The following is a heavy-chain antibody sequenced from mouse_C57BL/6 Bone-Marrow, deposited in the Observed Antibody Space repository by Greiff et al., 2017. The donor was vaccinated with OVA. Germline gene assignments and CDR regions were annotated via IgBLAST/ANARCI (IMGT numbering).Heavy chain of an antibody. D-gene: IGHD3-1*01. CDR1: GYAFSSYW. CDR2: IYPGDGGT. V-gene: IGHV1-80*01. Sequence: VQLQQSGAELVKPGASVTISCKASGYAFSSYWMNWVKQRPGKGLEWIGQIYPGDGGTNYNGKFKGKATLTADKYSSTAYMQLSSLTSEDSAVYFCARSGYYWYFDVWGTGPTVTVSS. CDR3: ARSGYYWYFDV. J-gene: IGHJ1*03.